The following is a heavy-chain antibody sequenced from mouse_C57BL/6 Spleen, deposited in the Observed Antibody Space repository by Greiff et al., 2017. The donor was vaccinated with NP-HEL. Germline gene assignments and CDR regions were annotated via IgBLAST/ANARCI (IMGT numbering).Heavy chain of an antibody. Sequence: QVQLQQPGAELVKPGASVKLSCKASGYTFTSYWMHWVKQRPGQGLEWIGMIHPNSGSTNYNEKFKSKATLTVDKSSSTAYMQLSSLTSEDSAVYYCARYTTADYYAMDYWGQGTSVTVSS. V-gene: IGHV1-64*01. D-gene: IGHD1-2*01. CDR1: GYTFTSYW. CDR2: IHPNSGST. J-gene: IGHJ4*01. CDR3: ARYTTADYYAMDY.